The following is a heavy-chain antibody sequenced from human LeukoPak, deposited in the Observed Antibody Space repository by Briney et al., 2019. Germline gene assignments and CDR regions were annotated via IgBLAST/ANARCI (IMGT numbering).Heavy chain of an antibody. CDR3: ASRTGTTGTFDY. D-gene: IGHD1-1*01. CDR2: IYYSGST. V-gene: IGHV4-39*07. CDR1: GGSISSSSYY. J-gene: IGHJ4*02. Sequence: SETLSLTCTFSGGSISSSSYYWGWIRQPPGKGLEWIGSIYYSGSTYYNPSLKSRVTISVDTSKNQFSLKLSSVTAANTAVYYCASRTGTTGTFDYWGQGTLVTVSS.